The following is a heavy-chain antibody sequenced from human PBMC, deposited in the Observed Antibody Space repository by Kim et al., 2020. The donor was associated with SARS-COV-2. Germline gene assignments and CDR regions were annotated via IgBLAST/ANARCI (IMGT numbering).Heavy chain of an antibody. CDR2: ISYDGSNK. J-gene: IGHJ5*02. V-gene: IGHV3-30-3*01. CDR3: ARGSRKLEYENANDNWFDP. CDR1: GFTFSSYA. D-gene: IGHD2-8*01. Sequence: GGSLRLSCAASGFTFSSYAMHWVRQAPGKGLEWVAVISYDGSNKYYADSVKGRFTISRDNSKNTLYLQMNSLRAEDTAVYYCARGSRKLEYENANDNWFDPWGQGTLVTVSS.